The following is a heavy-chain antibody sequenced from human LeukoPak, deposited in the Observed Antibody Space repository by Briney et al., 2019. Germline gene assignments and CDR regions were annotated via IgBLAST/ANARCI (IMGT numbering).Heavy chain of an antibody. CDR3: ARDYRSGWARSLDY. CDR2: IINKANNYDT. V-gene: IGHV3-73*01. D-gene: IGHD6-19*01. J-gene: IGHJ4*02. CDR1: GFTLSGSA. Sequence: PGGSLRLSCAASGFTLSGSAMHWVRQASGKGLEWGGRIINKANNYDTVYAASVKDRFTISRDDSKNMAYLQMNSLRAEDTAVYYCARDYRSGWARSLDYWGQGTLVTVSS.